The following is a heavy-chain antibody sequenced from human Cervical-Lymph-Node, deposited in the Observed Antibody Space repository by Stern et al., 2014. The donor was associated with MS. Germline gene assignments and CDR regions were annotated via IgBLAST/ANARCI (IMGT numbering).Heavy chain of an antibody. CDR1: GFNFGEHA. Sequence: VQLVQSGGGLVQPGRSLRLSCAASGFNFGEHAMHWVRQAPGKGLEWVSGINWSSGKIEHADSVKGRFTIYRDNAKNSLYLQMNSLRPEDTAVYYCARDVYGGGVSLLYHYYGMDVWGQGTTVTVSS. V-gene: IGHV3-9*01. D-gene: IGHD3-16*01. CDR2: INWSSGKI. J-gene: IGHJ6*02. CDR3: ARDVYGGGVSLLYHYYGMDV.